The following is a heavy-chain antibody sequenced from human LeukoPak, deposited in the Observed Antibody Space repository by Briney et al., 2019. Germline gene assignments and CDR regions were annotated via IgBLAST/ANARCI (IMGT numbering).Heavy chain of an antibody. CDR1: GYTFTGYY. J-gene: IGHJ4*02. Sequence: ASVTVSCKASGYTFTGYYMHWVRQAPGQGLEWMGWINPNSGGTNYAQKFQGRVTMTRDTSISTAYMELSRLRSDDTAVYYCARVWAEYSGYDFLGYWGQGTLVTVSS. V-gene: IGHV1-2*02. CDR2: INPNSGGT. D-gene: IGHD5-12*01. CDR3: ARVWAEYSGYDFLGY.